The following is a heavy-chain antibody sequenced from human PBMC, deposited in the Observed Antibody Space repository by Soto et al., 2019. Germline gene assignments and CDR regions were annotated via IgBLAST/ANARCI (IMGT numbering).Heavy chain of an antibody. Sequence: SSETLSLTCTVSGGSISSRSYYWGWIRQPPGKRLEWIGYIHYSGSTNYSPSLKSRVTISVDTSKKQFSLKLSSVTAADTAVYYCARRKVIFVADYGMDVWGQGTTVTVS. V-gene: IGHV4-61*05. CDR3: ARRKVIFVADYGMDV. D-gene: IGHD2-15*01. CDR2: IHYSGST. J-gene: IGHJ6*02. CDR1: GGSISSRSYY.